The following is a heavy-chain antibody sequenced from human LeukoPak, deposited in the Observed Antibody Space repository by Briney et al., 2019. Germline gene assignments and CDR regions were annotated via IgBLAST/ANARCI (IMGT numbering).Heavy chain of an antibody. Sequence: GGSLRLSCAASGFTFSSYAMSWVRQAPGKGLEWVSAISGSGGSTYYADSVKGRFTISRDNSKNTLYPQMNSLRAEDTAVYYCAKFSQGVMITFGGVIVNNWFDPWGQGTLVTVSS. J-gene: IGHJ5*02. V-gene: IGHV3-23*01. CDR3: AKFSQGVMITFGGVIVNNWFDP. D-gene: IGHD3-16*02. CDR2: ISGSGGST. CDR1: GFTFSSYA.